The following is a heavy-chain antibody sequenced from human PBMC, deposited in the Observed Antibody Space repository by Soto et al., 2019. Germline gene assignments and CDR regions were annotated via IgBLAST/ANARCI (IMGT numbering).Heavy chain of an antibody. V-gene: IGHV1-3*01. CDR3: ASSSGYYYVDY. J-gene: IGHJ4*02. CDR2: INAGNGNT. CDR1: GYTFTSYA. Sequence: QVQLVQSGAEVKKPGASVKVSCKASGYTFTSYAMHWVRQAPGQRLEWMGWINAGNGNTKYSQKFQDRVTITRDTSTSRAYMGVSSVGPEDTAVYCCASSSGYYYVDYWGQGTLVTVSS. D-gene: IGHD3-22*01.